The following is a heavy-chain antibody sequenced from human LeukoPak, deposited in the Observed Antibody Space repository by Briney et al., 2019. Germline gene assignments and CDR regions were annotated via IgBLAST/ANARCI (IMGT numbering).Heavy chain of an antibody. J-gene: IGHJ5*02. CDR1: GGSISSSSYY. CDR2: IYYSGNT. CDR3: ARGPEVGLNWFDP. Sequence: SETLSLTCTVSGGSISSSSYYWGWIRQPPGRGLEWIGTIYYSGNTYYSPSLKSRVTISVDTSKNQFSLKLSSVTAADTAVYYCARGPEVGLNWFDPWGQGTLVTVSS. V-gene: IGHV4-39*01. D-gene: IGHD1-26*01.